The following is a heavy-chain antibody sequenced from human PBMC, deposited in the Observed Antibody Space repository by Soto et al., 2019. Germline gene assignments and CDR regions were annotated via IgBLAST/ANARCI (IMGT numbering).Heavy chain of an antibody. V-gene: IGHV3-30*18. J-gene: IGHJ6*02. Sequence: QVQLVESGGGVVQPGRSLRLSCAASGFTFRSYGMHWVRQAPGKGLEWVAVISYDGGNTYYIDSVKGRFTISRDNSKNPLYLQMNSLRAEDTALYYCAKDLNDYGEYGPLHYGMHVWGQGTTVTVSS. CDR3: AKDLNDYGEYGPLHYGMHV. D-gene: IGHD4-17*01. CDR2: ISYDGGNT. CDR1: GFTFRSYG.